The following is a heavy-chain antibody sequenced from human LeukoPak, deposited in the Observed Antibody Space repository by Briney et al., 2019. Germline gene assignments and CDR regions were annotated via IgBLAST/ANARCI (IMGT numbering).Heavy chain of an antibody. V-gene: IGHV5-51*01. CDR3: ARPTQEDRVYALDI. D-gene: IGHD1-14*01. Sequence: GESLKISCNSSGYSFTSYWIGWVRQMPGKGLEWMGIIYPGDSDTRYSPSFQGQVTISADKSISTAYLQWSSLKASDTAMYYCARPTQEDRVYALDIWGQGTMVTVSS. CDR1: GYSFTSYW. J-gene: IGHJ3*02. CDR2: IYPGDSDT.